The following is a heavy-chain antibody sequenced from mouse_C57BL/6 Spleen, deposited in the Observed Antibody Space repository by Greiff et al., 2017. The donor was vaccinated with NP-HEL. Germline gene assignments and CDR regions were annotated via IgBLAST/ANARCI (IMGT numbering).Heavy chain of an antibody. CDR3: ARGGPFYARDY. V-gene: IGHV1-82*01. Sequence: QVQLQQSGPELVKPGASVKISCKASGYAFSSSWMNWVKQRPGKGLEWIGRIYPGDGDTNYNGKFKGKATLTADKSSSTAYMQLSSLTSEDSAVYFCARGGPFYARDYWGQGTSVTVSS. J-gene: IGHJ4*01. D-gene: IGHD3-3*01. CDR1: GYAFSSSW. CDR2: IYPGDGDT.